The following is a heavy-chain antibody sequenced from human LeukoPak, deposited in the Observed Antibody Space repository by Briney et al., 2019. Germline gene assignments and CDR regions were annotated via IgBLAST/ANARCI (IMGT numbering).Heavy chain of an antibody. CDR1: GGTFSSYT. CDR2: ITPIFGTA. V-gene: IGHV1-69*06. D-gene: IGHD3-16*02. J-gene: IGHJ3*02. CDR3: ARGERITFGGVIVIGAFDI. Sequence: VASVKVSCKASGGTFSSYTISWVRQAPGQGFEWMGGITPIFGTANYAHKFQGRVTITADKTTSTAYMDLSSLRSEDTAVYYCARGERITFGGVIVIGAFDIWGQGTMVTVSS.